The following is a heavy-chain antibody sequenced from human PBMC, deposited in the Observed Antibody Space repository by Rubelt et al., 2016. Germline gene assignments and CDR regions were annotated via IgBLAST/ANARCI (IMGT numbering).Heavy chain of an antibody. Sequence: SYYWGWIRQPPGKGLEWIGSIYYSGSTYYNPSLKSRVTISVDTSKNQFSLKLSSVTAADTGVYYCARDLTAVAGSWGQGTLVTVSS. CDR3: ARDLTAVAGS. CDR1: SYY. CDR2: IYYSGST. D-gene: IGHD6-19*01. J-gene: IGHJ4*02. V-gene: IGHV4-39*07.